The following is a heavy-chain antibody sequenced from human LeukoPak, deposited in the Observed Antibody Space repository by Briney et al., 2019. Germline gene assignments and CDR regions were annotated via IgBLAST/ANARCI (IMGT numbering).Heavy chain of an antibody. D-gene: IGHD5-24*01. CDR2: IYYSGST. CDR3: ARDLGDGYNFRY. V-gene: IGHV4-31*03. Sequence: PPQTLSLTCTVSDGSISSGGYYWSWIRRHPGKGLEWIGYIYYSGSTYYNPSLKSRVIISVDTSKNQFSLKLSSVTAADTAVYFCARDLGDGYNFRYWGQGTLVTVSS. J-gene: IGHJ4*02. CDR1: DGSISSGGYY.